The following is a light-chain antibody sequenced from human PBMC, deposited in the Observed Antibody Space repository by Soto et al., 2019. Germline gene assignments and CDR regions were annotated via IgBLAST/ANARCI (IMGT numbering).Light chain of an antibody. V-gene: IGKV3-20*01. J-gene: IGKJ1*01. CDR2: AIS. CDR1: QSISRAY. Sequence: IVLTESPGTLSLSHRERVTFSCRASQSISRAYFAWYQQKPGQAPRLLVYAISSRATGIPDRFSGSGSGTDFTLTISRVEPEDFAVYYCQHYASSGWTFGQASKVDIK. CDR3: QHYASSGWT.